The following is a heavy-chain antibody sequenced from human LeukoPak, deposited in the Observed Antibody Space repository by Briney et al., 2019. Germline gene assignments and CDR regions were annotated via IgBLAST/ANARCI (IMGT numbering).Heavy chain of an antibody. V-gene: IGHV3-21*01. D-gene: IGHD3-22*01. Sequence: GGSLRLSCAASGFTFSSSAMNWVRQAPGKGLEWVSSINNVGSHIYYADSVKGRFTISRDNAKNSLYLQMNSLRAEDTAVYYCARFYDSSGYLDWFDPWGQGTLVTVSS. CDR1: GFTFSSSA. CDR2: INNVGSHI. CDR3: ARFYDSSGYLDWFDP. J-gene: IGHJ5*02.